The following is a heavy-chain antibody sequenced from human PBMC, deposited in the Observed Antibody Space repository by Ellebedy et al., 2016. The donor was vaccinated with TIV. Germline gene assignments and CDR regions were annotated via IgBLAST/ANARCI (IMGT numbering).Heavy chain of an antibody. CDR2: VSGSGVGT. D-gene: IGHD1-26*01. V-gene: IGHV3-23*01. J-gene: IGHJ4*02. CDR3: AKGGWELSPFDY. CDR1: GFTFSSYA. Sequence: GESLKISCAASGFTFSSYAMTWVRQAPGKGLEWVSGVSGSGVGTHYADSVKGRFTIFRDNSKNTLYLQMNSLRAEDTAVYYCAKGGWELSPFDYWGQGTLVTVSS.